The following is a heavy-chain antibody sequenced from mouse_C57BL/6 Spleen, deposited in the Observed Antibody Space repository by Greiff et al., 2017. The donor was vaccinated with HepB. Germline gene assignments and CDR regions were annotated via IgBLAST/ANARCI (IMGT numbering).Heavy chain of an antibody. D-gene: IGHD2-1*01. CDR2: ISDGGSYT. CDR3: ARDDGKGYFDY. J-gene: IGHJ2*01. V-gene: IGHV5-4*01. Sequence: EVQVVESGGGLVKPGGSLKLSCAASGFTFSSYAMSWVRQTPEKRLEWVATISDGGSYTYYPDNVKGRFTISRDNAKNNLYLQMSHLKSEDTAMYYCARDDGKGYFDYWGQGTTLTVSS. CDR1: GFTFSSYA.